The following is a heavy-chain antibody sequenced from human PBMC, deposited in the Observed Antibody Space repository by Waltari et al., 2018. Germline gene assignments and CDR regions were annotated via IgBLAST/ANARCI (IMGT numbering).Heavy chain of an antibody. J-gene: IGHJ4*02. CDR2: IYHSGST. V-gene: IGHV4-38-2*01. CDR1: GYFLSSGYY. CDR3: ARRGDAGTFDY. D-gene: IGHD6-13*01. Sequence: QVQLQESGPGLVKASETLSLTCAVSGYFLSSGYYWGWIRQPPGKGLEWIGNIYHSGSTYYNPSLKSRVTISVDTSKNQFSLKLSSVTAADTAVYYCARRGDAGTFDYWGQGTLVTVSS.